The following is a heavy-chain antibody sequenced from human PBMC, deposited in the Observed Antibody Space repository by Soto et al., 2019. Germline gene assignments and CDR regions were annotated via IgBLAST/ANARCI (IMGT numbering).Heavy chain of an antibody. CDR3: ARGGTMAPFDY. CDR1: GLTFSSYA. J-gene: IGHJ4*02. V-gene: IGHV3-23*01. D-gene: IGHD3-10*01. CDR2: ISGSGGST. Sequence: GGSLRLSCAASGLTFSSYAMSWVRQAPGKGLEWVSAISGSGGSTYYADSVKGRFTISRDNSKNTLYLQMNSLRAEDTAVYYCARGGTMAPFDYWGQGTLVTVSS.